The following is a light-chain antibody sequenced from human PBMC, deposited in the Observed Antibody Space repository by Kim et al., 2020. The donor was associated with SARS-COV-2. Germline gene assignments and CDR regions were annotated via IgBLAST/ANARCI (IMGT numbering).Light chain of an antibody. J-gene: IGKJ4*01. V-gene: IGKV3-15*01. CDR2: DAS. CDR3: QQYNNWPLT. CDR1: LTVSTV. Sequence: SVAPGERATLSCRASLTVSTVCAWYQVKPGQPPRLLIYDASSRATGIPARFSGSGSGTEFTLTISSLQSEDFGIYYCQQYNNWPLTFGGGTKLEI.